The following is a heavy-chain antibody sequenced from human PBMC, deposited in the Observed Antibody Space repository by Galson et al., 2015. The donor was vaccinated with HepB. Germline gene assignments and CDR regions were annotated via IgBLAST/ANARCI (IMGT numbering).Heavy chain of an antibody. J-gene: IGHJ5*02. V-gene: IGHV1-24*01. D-gene: IGHD2-15*01. CDR2: FDPDDGET. CDR3: ATAHGYCSGGSCSPGWFDP. Sequence: SVKVSCKVSGYTLTDLSMHWVRQAPGKGLEWMGGFDPDDGETIYAQKFQGRVTMTEDTSTDTAYMELSSLRSEDTAVYYCATAHGYCSGGSCSPGWFDPWGQGTLVTVSS. CDR1: GYTLTDLS.